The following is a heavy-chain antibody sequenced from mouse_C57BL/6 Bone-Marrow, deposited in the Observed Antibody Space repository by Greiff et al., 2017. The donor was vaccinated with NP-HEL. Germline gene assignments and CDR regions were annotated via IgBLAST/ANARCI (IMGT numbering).Heavy chain of an antibody. CDR2: IRLKSDNYAT. Sequence: EVQVVESGGGLVQPGGSMKLSCVASGFTFSNYWMNWVRQSPEKGLEWVAQIRLKSDNYATHYAESVKGRFTISRDDSKSSVYLQMNNLRAEDTGIYYCTGENYYYGSSYGFAYWGQGTLVTVSA. D-gene: IGHD1-1*01. CDR1: GFTFSNYW. J-gene: IGHJ3*01. V-gene: IGHV6-3*01. CDR3: TGENYYYGSSYGFAY.